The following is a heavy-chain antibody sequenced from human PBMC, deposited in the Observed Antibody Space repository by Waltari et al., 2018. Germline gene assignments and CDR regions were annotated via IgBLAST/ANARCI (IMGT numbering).Heavy chain of an antibody. V-gene: IGHV3-48*03. CDR3: ASGGRITMIVDGDY. Sequence: EVQLVESGGGLVQPGGSLRLSCAASGFTFGSYELNCVRQAPGKGMEWVSYISSSGSTIYYADSVKGRFTISRDNAKNSLYLQMNSPRAEDTAVYYCASGGRITMIVDGDYWGQGTLVTVSS. J-gene: IGHJ4*02. D-gene: IGHD3-22*01. CDR2: ISSSGSTI. CDR1: GFTFGSYE.